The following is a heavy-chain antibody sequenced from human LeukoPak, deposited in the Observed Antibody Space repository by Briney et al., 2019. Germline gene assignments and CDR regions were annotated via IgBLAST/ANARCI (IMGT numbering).Heavy chain of an antibody. Sequence: GGSLRLSCAASGFTFSSYAMSWVRQAPGKGLEWVSAISGSGGSTYYADSVKGRFTISRDNSKNTLYLQMNSLRAEDTAVYYCAKDPPTYYDFWSGYYHFDYWGQGTLVTVSS. CDR1: GFTFSSYA. CDR2: ISGSGGST. CDR3: AKDPPTYYDFWSGYYHFDY. J-gene: IGHJ4*02. D-gene: IGHD3-3*01. V-gene: IGHV3-23*01.